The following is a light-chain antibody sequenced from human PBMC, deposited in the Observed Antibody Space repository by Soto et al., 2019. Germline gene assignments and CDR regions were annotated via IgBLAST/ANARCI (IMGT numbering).Light chain of an antibody. CDR2: FAS. CDR3: QQFRSFTIT. V-gene: IGKV1D-16*01. J-gene: IGKJ5*01. CDR1: QDIGSH. Sequence: DIQMTQSPSSLSASVGDRVTITCRASQDIGSHLAWYQQKPEKAPKSLIYFASTLQSGVPSRFSASGSGTDFTLTISSLQPEDFATYYCQQFRSFTITFGQGTKVDIK.